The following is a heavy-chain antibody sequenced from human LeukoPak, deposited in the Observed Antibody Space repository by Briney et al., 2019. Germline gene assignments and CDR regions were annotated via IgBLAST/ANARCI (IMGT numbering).Heavy chain of an antibody. CDR2: IYYSGST. CDR1: GGSISSYY. J-gene: IGHJ6*03. D-gene: IGHD3-22*01. Sequence: SETLSLTCTVSGGSISSYYWSWIRQPPGKGLEWIGYIYYSGSTNYSPSPKSRVTISVDTSKNQFSLKLSSVTAADTAVYYCARDSPPHFYYDSSGYYPADYYYMDVWGKGTTVTISS. V-gene: IGHV4-59*01. CDR3: ARDSPPHFYYDSSGYYPADYYYMDV.